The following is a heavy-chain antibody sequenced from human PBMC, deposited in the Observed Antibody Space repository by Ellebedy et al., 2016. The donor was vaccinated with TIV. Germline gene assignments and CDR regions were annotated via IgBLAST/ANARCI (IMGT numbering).Heavy chain of an antibody. Sequence: SVKVSCXASGGTFSSYAISWVRQAPGQGLEWMGGIIPIFGTANYAQKFQGRVTITADESTSTAYMELSSLRSEDTAVYYCARSGYYPNYYYYYMDVWGKGTTVTVSS. CDR1: GGTFSSYA. D-gene: IGHD3-3*01. CDR3: ARSGYYPNYYYYYMDV. V-gene: IGHV1-69*13. CDR2: IIPIFGTA. J-gene: IGHJ6*03.